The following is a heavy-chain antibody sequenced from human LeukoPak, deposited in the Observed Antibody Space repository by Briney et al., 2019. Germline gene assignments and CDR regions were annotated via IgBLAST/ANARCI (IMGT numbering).Heavy chain of an antibody. D-gene: IGHD4-17*01. CDR3: AKNSLGEQLPNWFDP. CDR2: ISGSGGST. Sequence: PGGSLRLSWAASGFTFSSYAMSWVRQAPGKGLGWVSAISGSGGSTYYADSVKGRFTISRDNSKNTLYLQMNSLRAEDTAVYYCAKNSLGEQLPNWFDPWGQGPWSPSPQ. V-gene: IGHV3-23*01. CDR1: GFTFSSYA. J-gene: IGHJ5*02.